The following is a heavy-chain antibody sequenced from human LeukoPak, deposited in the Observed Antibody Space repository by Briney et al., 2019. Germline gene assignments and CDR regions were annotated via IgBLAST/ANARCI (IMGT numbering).Heavy chain of an antibody. Sequence: SQTLSLTCTVSGGSISSGGYYWSWIRQHPGKGLEWIGYIYYSGSTSYNPSLKSRVTISVDTSKNQFSLKLSSVTAADTAVYYCARSGGVERWLQFSFDYWGQGTLVTVSS. CDR1: GGSISSGGYY. CDR2: IYYSGST. J-gene: IGHJ4*02. D-gene: IGHD5-24*01. V-gene: IGHV4-31*03. CDR3: ARSGGVERWLQFSFDY.